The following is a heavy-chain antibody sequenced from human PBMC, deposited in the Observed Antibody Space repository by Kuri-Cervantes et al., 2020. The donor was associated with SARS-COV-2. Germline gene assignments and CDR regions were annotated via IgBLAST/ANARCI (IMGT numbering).Heavy chain of an antibody. CDR1: GFTFSSYA. CDR3: AKDPYDFWSGHYLYYFDY. V-gene: IGHV3-23*01. Sequence: GESLKISCAASGFTFSSYAMSWVRQAPGKGLEWVSAISGSGGSTYYADSVKGRFTISRDNSKNTLYLQMNSLRAEDTAVYYCAKDPYDFWSGHYLYYFDYWGQGTLVTVSS. J-gene: IGHJ4*02. D-gene: IGHD3-3*01. CDR2: ISGSGGST.